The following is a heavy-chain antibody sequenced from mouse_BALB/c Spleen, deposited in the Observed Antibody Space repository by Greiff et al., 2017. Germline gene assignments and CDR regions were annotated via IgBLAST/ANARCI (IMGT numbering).Heavy chain of an antibody. CDR3: ARGSYDYAFAY. J-gene: IGHJ3*01. CDR2: INPGSGGT. D-gene: IGHD2-4*01. CDR1: GYAFTNYL. V-gene: IGHV1-54*03. Sequence: QVHVKQSGAELVRPGTSVKVSCKASGYAFTNYLIEWVKQRPGQGLEWIGVINPGSGGTNYNEKFKGKATLTADKSSSTAYMQLSSLTSDDSAVYFCARGSYDYAFAYWGQGTLVTVSA.